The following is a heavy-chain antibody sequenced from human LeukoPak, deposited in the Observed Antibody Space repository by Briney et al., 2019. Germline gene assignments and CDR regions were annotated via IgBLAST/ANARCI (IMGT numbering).Heavy chain of an antibody. D-gene: IGHD3-10*01. V-gene: IGHV3-48*01. J-gene: IGHJ6*03. CDR3: ARSGSGNAYYYYYYMDV. CDR2: TSSSSSTI. CDR1: GFTFSSYS. Sequence: GGSLRLSCAASGFTFSSYSMNWVRQAPGKGLEWVSYTSSSSSTIYYADSVKGRFTISRDNAKNSLYLQMNSLRAEDTAVYYCARSGSGNAYYYYYYMDVWGKGTTLSV.